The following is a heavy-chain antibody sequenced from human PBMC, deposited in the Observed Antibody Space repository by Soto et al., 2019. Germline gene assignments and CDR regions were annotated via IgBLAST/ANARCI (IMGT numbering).Heavy chain of an antibody. CDR2: ISGSGGST. J-gene: IGHJ4*02. CDR1: GFPFSSYA. V-gene: IGHV3-23*01. Sequence: PGGSLRLSCAASGFPFSSYAMSWVRQAPGKGLEWVSAISGSGGSTYYADSVKGRFTISRDNSKNTLYLQMNSLRAEDTAVYYCAKDGVMIVVGSFDYWGQGTLVTVSS. D-gene: IGHD3-22*01. CDR3: AKDGVMIVVGSFDY.